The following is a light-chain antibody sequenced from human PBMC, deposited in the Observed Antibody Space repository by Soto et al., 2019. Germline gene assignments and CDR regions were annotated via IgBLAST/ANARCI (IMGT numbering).Light chain of an antibody. CDR2: DVS. Sequence: QSALTQPASVSGSPGQSITISCTGTSSDVGGYNYVSWYQQHPGKAPELVICDVSNRPSGVSNRFSGSKSGNTASLTISGLQAEDEADYYCSSYTSSNTLVFGTGTKLTVL. CDR1: SSDVGGYNY. J-gene: IGLJ1*01. CDR3: SSYTSSNTLV. V-gene: IGLV2-14*01.